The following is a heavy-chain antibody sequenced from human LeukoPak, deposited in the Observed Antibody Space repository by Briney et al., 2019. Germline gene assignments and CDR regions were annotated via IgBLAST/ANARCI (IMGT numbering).Heavy chain of an antibody. CDR3: ARRRDSSGYYYDAFDI. Sequence: GGSLRLSCAASGFTFSSYAMHWVRQAPGKGLEWVAVISYDGSNKYYADSVKGRFTISRDNSKNTLYLQMNSLRAEDTAVYYCARRRDSSGYYYDAFDIWGQGTMVTVSS. J-gene: IGHJ3*02. V-gene: IGHV3-30*04. D-gene: IGHD3-22*01. CDR1: GFTFSSYA. CDR2: ISYDGSNK.